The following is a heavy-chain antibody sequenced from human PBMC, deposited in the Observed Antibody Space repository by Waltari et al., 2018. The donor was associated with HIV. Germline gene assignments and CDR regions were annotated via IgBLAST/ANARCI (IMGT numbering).Heavy chain of an antibody. CDR1: AFGFSSYS. V-gene: IGHV3-48*04. J-gene: IGHJ4*02. CDR2: ISINSGTI. D-gene: IGHD7-27*01. Sequence: EVQLVESGGGLVQPGGSLRLSCAASAFGFSSYSMHWVRQAPGKGLEWVSYISINSGTIYYADSVKGRFTISRDNAENSLYLQMNSLRVEDTAVYYCARALGLGIDYWGQGTLVTVSP. CDR3: ARALGLGIDY.